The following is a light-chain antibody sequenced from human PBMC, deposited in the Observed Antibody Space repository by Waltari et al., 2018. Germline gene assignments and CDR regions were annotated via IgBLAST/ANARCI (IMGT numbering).Light chain of an antibody. J-gene: IGKJ1*01. Sequence: DIQMTQSPSSVSASVGERVTITCRASQVISSWLAWYQQKPGKAPKLLIYSASALQSGVPSRFSGSGSGTDFTLIINSLQPEDFATYYCQQGNSFPPTFGQGTKVEIK. CDR1: QVISSW. CDR2: SAS. V-gene: IGKV1-12*01. CDR3: QQGNSFPPT.